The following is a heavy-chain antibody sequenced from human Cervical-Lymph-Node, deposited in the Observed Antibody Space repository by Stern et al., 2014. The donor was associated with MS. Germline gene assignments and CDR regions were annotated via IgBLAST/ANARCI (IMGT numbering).Heavy chain of an antibody. CDR3: ARIRGYGSSSWYGTFDY. Sequence: QVTLKESGPVLVKHTETLTLTCTVSGFSLSNARMGVSWIRQPPGKALEWLAHIFSNDEKSYSTSLKSRLTISKDTSKSQVVLTMTNMDPVDTATYYCARIRGYGSSSWYGTFDYWGQGTLVTVSS. D-gene: IGHD6-13*01. J-gene: IGHJ4*02. CDR1: GFSLSNARMG. CDR2: IFSNDEK. V-gene: IGHV2-26*01.